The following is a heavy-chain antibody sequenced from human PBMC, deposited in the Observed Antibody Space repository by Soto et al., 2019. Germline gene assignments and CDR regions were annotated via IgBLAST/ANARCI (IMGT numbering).Heavy chain of an antibody. V-gene: IGHV4-39*01. D-gene: IGHD1-26*01. CDR3: ARSRSGSSVDY. CDR1: GGSISSSSYY. J-gene: IGHJ4*02. Sequence: SETLSLTCTVSGGSISSSSYYWGWIRQPPGKGLEWIGSIYYSGSTYYNPSLKSRVTISVDTSKNQFSLKLSSVTAADTAVYYCARSRSGSSVDYWGQGTLVTVSS. CDR2: IYYSGST.